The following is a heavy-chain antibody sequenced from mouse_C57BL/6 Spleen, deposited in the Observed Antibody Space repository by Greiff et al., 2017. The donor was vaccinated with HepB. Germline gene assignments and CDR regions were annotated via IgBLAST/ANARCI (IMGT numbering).Heavy chain of an antibody. Sequence: EVQRVESGGGLVQPGGSLKLSCAASGFTFSDYYMYWVRQTPEKRLEWVAYISNGGGSTYYPDTVKGRFTISRDNAKNTLYLQMSRLKSEDTAMYYCASGYDPLFAYWGQGTLVTVSA. CDR2: ISNGGGST. D-gene: IGHD2-3*01. CDR3: ASGYDPLFAY. CDR1: GFTFSDYY. J-gene: IGHJ3*01. V-gene: IGHV5-12*01.